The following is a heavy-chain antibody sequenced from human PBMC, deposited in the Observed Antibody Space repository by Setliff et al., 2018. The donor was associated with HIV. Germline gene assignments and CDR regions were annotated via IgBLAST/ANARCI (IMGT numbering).Heavy chain of an antibody. Sequence: SETLSLTCTVSGGSISDSHWSWIRQPPGKGLEWIGYIYYSRTSSYENFFHTGTTKYNPSLKSRVTISQDTSKRQFSLRMTSVTAADTAVYYCAIFFVTSVTTQDHWGQGTLVTSP. CDR2: IYYSRTSSYENFFHTGTT. J-gene: IGHJ4*02. V-gene: IGHV4-59*12. CDR1: GGSISDSH. D-gene: IGHD4-17*01. CDR3: AIFFVTSVTTQDH.